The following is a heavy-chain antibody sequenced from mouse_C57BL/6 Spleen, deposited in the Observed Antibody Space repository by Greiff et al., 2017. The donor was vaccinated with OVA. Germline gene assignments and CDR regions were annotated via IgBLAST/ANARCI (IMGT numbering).Heavy chain of an antibody. CDR3: ARCYYYGSSYLYYFDY. CDR1: GYTFTDHT. V-gene: IGHV1-78*01. D-gene: IGHD1-1*01. J-gene: IGHJ2*01. Sequence: QVQLKESDAELVKPGASVKISCKVSGYTFTDHTIHWMKQRPEQGLEWIGYIYPRDGSTKYNEKFKGKATLTADKSSSTAYMQLNSLTSEDSAVYFCARCYYYGSSYLYYFDYWGQGTTLTVSS. CDR2: IYPRDGST.